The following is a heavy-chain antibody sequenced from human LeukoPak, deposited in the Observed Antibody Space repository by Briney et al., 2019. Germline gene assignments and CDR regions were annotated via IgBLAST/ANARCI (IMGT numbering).Heavy chain of an antibody. CDR3: ARPTRGHYYDSSGYYNY. CDR2: IYYSGST. J-gene: IGHJ4*02. Sequence: PSETLSLTCTVSGGSISSYYWSWIRQPPGKGLEWIGYIYYSGSTNYNPSLKSRVTISVDTSKNQFSLKLSSVTAADTAVYYCARPTRGHYYDSSGYYNYWGQGTLVTVSS. D-gene: IGHD3-22*01. CDR1: GGSISSYY. V-gene: IGHV4-59*12.